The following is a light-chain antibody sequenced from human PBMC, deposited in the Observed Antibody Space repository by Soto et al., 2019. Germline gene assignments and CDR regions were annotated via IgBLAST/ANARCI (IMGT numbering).Light chain of an antibody. V-gene: IGKV3D-15*02. Sequence: EVVMSQSPATLSVSPGERATLSCRASQSVSSYLAWYQQKPGQAPRLLIYDASNRATGIPARFSGSGSGTDFTLTICRLEPEDFAVYYCQQYDSSPITFGQGTRLEIK. CDR3: QQYDSSPIT. CDR2: DAS. J-gene: IGKJ5*01. CDR1: QSVSSY.